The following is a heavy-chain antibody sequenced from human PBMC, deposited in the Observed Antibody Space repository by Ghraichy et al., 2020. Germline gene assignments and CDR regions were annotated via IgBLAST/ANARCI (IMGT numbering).Heavy chain of an antibody. CDR3: ARDRGMTARGGVGFDI. Sequence: SETLSLTCTVPGGSVSSGSYYWSWVRQPPGRGLEWIGYIYYSGTTNYSPSLKSRATISLDTSKNQLSLKMTSVTAADTAVYYCARDRGMTARGGVGFDIWGQGTMVTVSS. CDR1: GGSVSSGSYY. J-gene: IGHJ3*02. CDR2: IYYSGTT. D-gene: IGHD2-21*02. V-gene: IGHV4-61*01.